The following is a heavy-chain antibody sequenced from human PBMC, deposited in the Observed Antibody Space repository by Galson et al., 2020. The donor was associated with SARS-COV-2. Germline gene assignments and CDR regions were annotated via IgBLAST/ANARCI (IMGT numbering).Heavy chain of an antibody. CDR3: AKEYYYDSSGPLDAFDI. Sequence: GESLKISCAASGFTFSSYWMHWVRQAPGKGLVWVSRVNSDGTSTSYADSVKGRFTISRDNTKNTLFLQMNSLRPEDTAMYYCAKEYYYDSSGPLDAFDIWGQGTMVNVSS. CDR1: GFTFSSYW. V-gene: IGHV3-74*01. J-gene: IGHJ3*02. CDR2: VNSDGTST. D-gene: IGHD3-22*01.